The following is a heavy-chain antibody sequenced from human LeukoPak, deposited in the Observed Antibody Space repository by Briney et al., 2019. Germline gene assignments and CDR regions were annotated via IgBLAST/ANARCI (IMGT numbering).Heavy chain of an antibody. CDR3: AREVSSSWCRYYFDY. CDR2: ISSSSSYI. V-gene: IGHV3-21*01. CDR1: GFTFSSYS. J-gene: IGHJ4*02. Sequence: GGSLRLSCAASGFTFSSYSMNWVRQAPGKGLEWVSSISSSSSYIYYADSVKGRFTISRDNAKNSLYLQMNSLRAEDTAVYYCAREVSSSWCRYYFDYWGQGTLVTVSS. D-gene: IGHD6-13*01.